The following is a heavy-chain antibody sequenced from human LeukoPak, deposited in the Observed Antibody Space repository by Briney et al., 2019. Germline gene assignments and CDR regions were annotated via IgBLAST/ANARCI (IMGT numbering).Heavy chain of an antibody. J-gene: IGHJ4*02. CDR3: ARGSSGYSDSEIDY. CDR1: GFTVSSNS. D-gene: IGHD3-22*01. V-gene: IGHV3-11*04. Sequence: GGSLRLSCTVSGFTVSSNSMSWIRQAPGKGLEWVSYISSSGSIIYYADSVQGRFTISRDNAKNSLYLQMNSLRAEDTAVYYCARGSSGYSDSEIDYWGQGTLVTVSS. CDR2: ISSSGSII.